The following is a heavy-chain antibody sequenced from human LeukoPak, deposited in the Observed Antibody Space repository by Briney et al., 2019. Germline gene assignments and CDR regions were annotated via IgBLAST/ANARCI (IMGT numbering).Heavy chain of an antibody. CDR1: GGTFSSYA. CDR3: ARGPRYNWNRFDY. Sequence: ASVKVSCKASGGTFSSYAISWVRQAPGQGLEWMGGIIPIFGTANYAQKFQGRVTITTDESTSTAYMELSSLRSEDTAVYYCARGPRYNWNRFDYWGQGTLVTVSS. V-gene: IGHV1-69*05. J-gene: IGHJ4*02. CDR2: IIPIFGTA. D-gene: IGHD1-20*01.